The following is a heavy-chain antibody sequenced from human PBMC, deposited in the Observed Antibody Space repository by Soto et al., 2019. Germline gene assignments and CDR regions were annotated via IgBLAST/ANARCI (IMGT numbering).Heavy chain of an antibody. Sequence: EVQLVQSGAEVKKPGESLKISCKGSGYSFTSYWIGWVRQMPGKGLEWMGIIYPGDSDTRYSPSFQGQVTISADNSISTAYLPLSSLKASDTAMYYCASQVVGDIFTGQPDYWGQGPLVTVAS. CDR3: ASQVVGDIFTGQPDY. D-gene: IGHD3-9*01. J-gene: IGHJ4*02. CDR2: IYPGDSDT. CDR1: GYSFTSYW. V-gene: IGHV5-51*03.